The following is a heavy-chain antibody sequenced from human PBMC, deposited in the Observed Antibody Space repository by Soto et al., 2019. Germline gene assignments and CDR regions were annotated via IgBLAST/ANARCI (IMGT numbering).Heavy chain of an antibody. CDR1: GYTFTSYG. CDR3: ARVYCSGGSCSYYYYGMDV. Sequence: QVRLVQSGAEVKKPGASVKVSCKASGYTFTSYGISWVRQAPGQGLEWMGWISAYNGNTNYAQKLQGRVTMNTDTSTSTAYMELRSVRSDDTAVYYCARVYCSGGSCSYYYYGMDVWGQGTTVTVSS. V-gene: IGHV1-18*01. D-gene: IGHD2-15*01. CDR2: ISAYNGNT. J-gene: IGHJ6*02.